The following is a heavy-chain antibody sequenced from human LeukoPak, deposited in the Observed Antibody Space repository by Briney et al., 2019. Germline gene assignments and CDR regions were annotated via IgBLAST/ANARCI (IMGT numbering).Heavy chain of an antibody. CDR1: GDSVSSNSAV. CDR2: TFYRSKWYN. V-gene: IGHV6-1*01. Sequence: SQTLSLTCAISGDSVSSNSAVWNWIRQSPSRGLEWLGRTFYRSKWYNDYAGSVKSRITINPDTSKNQVSLQLNSVTPEDTAVYYCARGSPLSSPHALDIWGQGTMVTVSS. D-gene: IGHD3-10*01. J-gene: IGHJ3*02. CDR3: ARGSPLSSPHALDI.